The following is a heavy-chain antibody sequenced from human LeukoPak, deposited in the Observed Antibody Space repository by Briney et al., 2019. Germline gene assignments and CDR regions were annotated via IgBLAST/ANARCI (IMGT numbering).Heavy chain of an antibody. CDR2: ISSSSSTI. V-gene: IGHV3-48*02. J-gene: IGHJ4*02. CDR1: GFSFTTYS. Sequence: GGSLRLSCTASGFSFTTYSMSWVRQAPGKGLDWVSYISSSSSTIYYADSVKGRSTISRDNAKNSLYLQMNSLRDEDTAVYYCARDEKYGSTFFDYWGQGTLVTVSS. CDR3: ARDEKYGSTFFDY. D-gene: IGHD2-2*01.